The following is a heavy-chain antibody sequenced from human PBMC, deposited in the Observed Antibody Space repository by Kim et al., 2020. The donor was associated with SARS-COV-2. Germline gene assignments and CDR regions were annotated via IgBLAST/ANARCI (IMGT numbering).Heavy chain of an antibody. V-gene: IGHV4-39*01. CDR1: GGSISSSSYY. CDR2: IYYSGST. CDR3: ARLFRYYGSGRWFDP. D-gene: IGHD3-10*01. Sequence: SETLSLTCTVSGGSISSSSYYWGWIRQPPGKGLEWIGSIYYSGSTYYNPSLKSRVTIFVDTSKNQFSLKLSSVTAADTAVYYCARLFRYYGSGRWFDPWGQGTLVTVSS. J-gene: IGHJ5*02.